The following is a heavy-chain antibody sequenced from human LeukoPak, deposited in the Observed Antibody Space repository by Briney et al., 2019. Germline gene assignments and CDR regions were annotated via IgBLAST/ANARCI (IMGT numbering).Heavy chain of an antibody. CDR3: TGYSSGWLDAFDI. D-gene: IGHD6-19*01. CDR1: GGSISSSSYY. CDR2: IYYSGST. V-gene: IGHV4-39*01. Sequence: SETLSLTCTVSGGSISSSSYYWGWIRQPPGKGLEWIGSIYYSGSTYYNPSLKSRVTISVDTSKNQFSLKLSSVTAADTAVYYLTGYSSGWLDAFDIWGQGTMVTVSS. J-gene: IGHJ3*02.